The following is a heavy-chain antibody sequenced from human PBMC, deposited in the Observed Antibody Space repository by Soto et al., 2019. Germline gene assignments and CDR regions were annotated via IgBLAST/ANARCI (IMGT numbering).Heavy chain of an antibody. Sequence: PGGSLRLSCAASGFTFSSYEMNWVRQAPGKGLEWVSYISSSGSTIYYADSVKGRFTISRDNAKNSLYLQMNSLRAEDTAVYYCARDPESEAGRPKNWFDPWGQGTLVTVSS. CDR1: GFTFSSYE. CDR2: ISSSGSTI. CDR3: ARDPESEAGRPKNWFDP. D-gene: IGHD6-6*01. V-gene: IGHV3-48*03. J-gene: IGHJ5*02.